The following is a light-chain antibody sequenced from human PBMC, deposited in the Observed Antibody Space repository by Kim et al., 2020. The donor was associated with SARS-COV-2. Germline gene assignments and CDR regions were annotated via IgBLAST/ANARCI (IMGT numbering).Light chain of an antibody. Sequence: SPGERATLSCRASQSVAGNSLAWYQQRPGQSPRLLIHGTSTRATGIPDRFSGSGSGTDFTLTISRLDPEDFAVYYCQHYDDSLFTFGPGTKVDIK. CDR3: QHYDDSLFT. CDR2: GTS. J-gene: IGKJ3*01. V-gene: IGKV3-20*01. CDR1: QSVAGNS.